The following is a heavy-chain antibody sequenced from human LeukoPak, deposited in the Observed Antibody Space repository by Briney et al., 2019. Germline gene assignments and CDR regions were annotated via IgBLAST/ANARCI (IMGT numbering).Heavy chain of an antibody. Sequence: PSETLSLTCTVSGGSISNNDYFWGWIRQPPGKGLEWIGSMNYGGSTHDNPALKSRFTISVDTSKNQVSLKLSSVTAADTAVYYCARRVPGRSGNWFDPWGQGTLVTVSS. J-gene: IGHJ5*02. D-gene: IGHD2-2*01. CDR1: GGSISNNDYF. CDR2: MNYGGST. CDR3: ARRVPGRSGNWFDP. V-gene: IGHV4-39*01.